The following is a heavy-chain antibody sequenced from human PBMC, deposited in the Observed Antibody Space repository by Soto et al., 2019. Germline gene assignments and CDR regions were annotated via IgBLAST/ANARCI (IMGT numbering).Heavy chain of an antibody. CDR2: ISHTGST. CDR1: GGSITSGNSYS. Sequence: SETLSLTCAVSGGSITSGNSYSWSWIRQPPGKGLEWIGSISHTGSTSYTPPLKSRVTMSVDKSKSQFSLKLSSVTAADMGVYYCVSAVAPYFGSWFDPWGQGTLVTVSS. D-gene: IGHD3-10*01. CDR3: VSAVAPYFGSWFDP. J-gene: IGHJ5*02. V-gene: IGHV4-30-2*01.